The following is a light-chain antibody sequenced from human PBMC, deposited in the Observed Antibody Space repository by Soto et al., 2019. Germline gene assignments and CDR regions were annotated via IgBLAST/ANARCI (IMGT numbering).Light chain of an antibody. CDR2: SAS. CDR3: QQLSRYPLT. CDR1: QALSNY. Sequence: DIQMTQSPSTLSASVGVTVTITCRASQALSNYLAWYQQKPGKAPDVLIYSASTLQSGVPSRFSGSGSETECSLTIRALQPEDVATYYCQQLSRYPLTLGGGTKVDIK. J-gene: IGKJ4*01. V-gene: IGKV1-9*01.